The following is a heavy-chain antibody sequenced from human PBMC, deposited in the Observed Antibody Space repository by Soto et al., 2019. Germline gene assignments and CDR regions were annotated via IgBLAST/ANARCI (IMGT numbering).Heavy chain of an antibody. CDR2: ISGSGGST. Sequence: EVQLLESGGGLVQPGGSLRLACAASGFTFNSYAMIWVRQAPGKGLEWVSAISGSGGSTYYADSVKGRFTISRDNSKNTLYWPMNSLRAEDTAVYYCAKGVIFPGYSSGWYLAYWGQGTPVTVSA. CDR1: GFTFNSYA. V-gene: IGHV3-23*01. J-gene: IGHJ4*02. D-gene: IGHD6-19*01. CDR3: AKGVIFPGYSSGWYLAY.